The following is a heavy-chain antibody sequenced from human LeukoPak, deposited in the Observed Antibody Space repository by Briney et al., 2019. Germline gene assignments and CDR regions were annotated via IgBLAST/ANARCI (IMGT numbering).Heavy chain of an antibody. J-gene: IGHJ4*02. Sequence: GGSLRLSCAASGFTFDDYAMPWVRQAPGKGLERASGIRRNSCSIGYADSVKGRFTISRDNAKNSLYLQMNSLRAEDTALYYCAKGPYYYDSSGTLLLLYYFDYWGQGALVTVSS. D-gene: IGHD3-22*01. V-gene: IGHV3-9*01. CDR3: AKGPYYYDSSGTLLLLYYFDY. CDR2: IRRNSCSI. CDR1: GFTFDDYA.